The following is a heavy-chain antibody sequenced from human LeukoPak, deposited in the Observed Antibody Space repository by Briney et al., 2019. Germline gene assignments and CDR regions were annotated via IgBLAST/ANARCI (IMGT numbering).Heavy chain of an antibody. Sequence: SETLSLTCTVSGGSISSHYWSWIRQPPGKGLEWIGYIYNSGSTNYNPSLKSRVTISVDTSKNQFSLKLSSVTAADTAVYYCARGTYYYGSGSYLAAHAFDIWGQGTMVTVSS. CDR2: IYNSGST. CDR3: ARGTYYYGSGSYLAAHAFDI. V-gene: IGHV4-59*11. CDR1: GGSISSHY. J-gene: IGHJ3*02. D-gene: IGHD3-10*01.